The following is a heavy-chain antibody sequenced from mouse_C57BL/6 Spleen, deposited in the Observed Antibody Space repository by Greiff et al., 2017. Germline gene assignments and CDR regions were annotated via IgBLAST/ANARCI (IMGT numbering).Heavy chain of an antibody. V-gene: IGHV1-74*01. CDR3: AIGSYYGSSYEGYYFDY. J-gene: IGHJ2*01. CDR2: IHPYDSDT. D-gene: IGHD1-1*01. CDR1: GYTFTSYW. Sequence: QVQLKQPGAELVKPGASVKVSCKASGYTFTSYWMHWVKQRPGQGLEWIGRIHPYDSDTNYNQKFKGKATLTVDKSSSTAYMQLSSLTSEDSAVYYCAIGSYYGSSYEGYYFDYWGQGTTLTVSS.